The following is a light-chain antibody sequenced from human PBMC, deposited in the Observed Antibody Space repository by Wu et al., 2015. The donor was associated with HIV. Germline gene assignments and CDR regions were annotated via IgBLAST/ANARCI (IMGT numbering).Light chain of an antibody. CDR3: QQYNDWPRT. CDR2: EVS. Sequence: EIVLTQSPAALSVSPGERATLSCRASQSTTSKLAWYQYRRGQAPRLLIYEVSTRATGVPARFSGSGSGTDFTLTIANMEPEDYALYYCQQYNDWPRTFGQGTKVEVK. CDR1: QSTTSK. V-gene: IGKV3-15*01. J-gene: IGKJ1*01.